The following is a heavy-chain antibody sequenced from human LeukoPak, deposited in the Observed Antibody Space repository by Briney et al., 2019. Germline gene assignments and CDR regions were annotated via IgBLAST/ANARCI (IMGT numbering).Heavy chain of an antibody. Sequence: SETLSLTCAVYGGSFSGYYWSWIRQPPGKGLEWIGEIDHSGSTNYNPSLKSRVTISVDTSKNQFSLKLSSVTAADTAVYYCACLTTADAFDIWGQGTMVTVSS. J-gene: IGHJ3*02. CDR1: GGSFSGYY. CDR3: ACLTTADAFDI. D-gene: IGHD3-22*01. V-gene: IGHV4-34*01. CDR2: IDHSGST.